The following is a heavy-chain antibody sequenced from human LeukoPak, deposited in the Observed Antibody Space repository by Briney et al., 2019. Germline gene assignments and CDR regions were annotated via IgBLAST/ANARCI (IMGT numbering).Heavy chain of an antibody. J-gene: IGHJ6*04. V-gene: IGHV1-3*01. CDR1: GYTFTSYA. D-gene: IGHD2-2*01. CDR2: INVGNGNT. Sequence: ASVKVSCEASGYTFTSYAMHWVRQAPGQRLEWMGWINVGNGNTKYSQKFQGRVTITRDTSASTAYMELSSLRSEDTAVYYCARDRLPAAMKYNYYGMDVWGKGTTVTVSS. CDR3: ARDRLPAAMKYNYYGMDV.